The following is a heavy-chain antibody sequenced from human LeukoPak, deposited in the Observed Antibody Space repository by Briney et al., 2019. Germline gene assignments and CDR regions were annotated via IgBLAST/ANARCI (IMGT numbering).Heavy chain of an antibody. CDR1: GNYW. D-gene: IGHD4-17*01. CDR3: ASTTVTPKYYYYYYGMDV. Sequence: PGGSLRLSCAASGNYWMHWVRQVPGKGLVWVSHINSDGSWTSYADSVKGRFTISRDNSKNTLYLQMNSLRAEDTAVYYCASTTVTPKYYYYYYGMDVWGQGTTVTVSS. J-gene: IGHJ6*02. CDR2: INSDGSWT. V-gene: IGHV3-74*01.